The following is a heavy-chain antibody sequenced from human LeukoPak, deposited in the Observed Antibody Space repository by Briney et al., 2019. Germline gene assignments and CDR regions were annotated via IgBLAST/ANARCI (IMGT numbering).Heavy chain of an antibody. CDR1: GYTFTGHY. CDR2: INPDSGAT. J-gene: IGHJ4*02. Sequence: ASVKVSCKASGYTFTGHYMHWVRQAPGQGLEWMGRINPDSGATVYAQKFQGRVTMTRDTSISTAYMAPSRLTSDDTAVYFCARDAVAGWAEYYFDYWGQGTLVTVSS. V-gene: IGHV1-2*06. CDR3: ARDAVAGWAEYYFDY. D-gene: IGHD6-19*01.